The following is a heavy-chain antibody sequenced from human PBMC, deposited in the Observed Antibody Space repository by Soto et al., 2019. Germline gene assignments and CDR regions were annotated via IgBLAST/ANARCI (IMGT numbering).Heavy chain of an antibody. J-gene: IGHJ5*02. Sequence: XSVKVSCKVSVYTFTSYGIHWVRQAPGQRLEWMGWINAANGDTKYSPKFQGRVTITRDTSASTAYMELSSLRSEDTAVYYCVRRHVSATGIDWFDHWGQGTLVTVSS. D-gene: IGHD6-13*01. CDR3: VRRHVSATGIDWFDH. CDR1: VYTFTSYG. V-gene: IGHV1-3*01. CDR2: INAANGDT.